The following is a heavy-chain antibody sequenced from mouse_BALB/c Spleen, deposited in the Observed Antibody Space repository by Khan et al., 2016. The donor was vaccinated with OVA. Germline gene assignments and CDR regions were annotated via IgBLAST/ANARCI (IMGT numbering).Heavy chain of an antibody. J-gene: IGHJ3*01. CDR2: MIYSGNT. V-gene: IGHV3-8*02. CDR1: GDSITSGY. CDR3: ARSTYRYAFAY. Sequence: EVQLQESGPSLVKPSQTLSLTCSVNGDSITSGYWSWIRKFPGNKLEYMGYMIYSGNTYYNPSLKSRISITRHTSKKQYYLQLNSVTTEDTATYYCARSTYRYAFAYWGQGTLVTVSA. D-gene: IGHD2-14*01.